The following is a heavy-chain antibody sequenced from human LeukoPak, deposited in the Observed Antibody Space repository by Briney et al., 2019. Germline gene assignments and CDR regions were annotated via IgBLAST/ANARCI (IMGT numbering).Heavy chain of an antibody. D-gene: IGHD2-15*01. CDR3: ARDIVVVVAVTSFDY. V-gene: IGHV1-18*01. CDR1: GYTFTSYG. Sequence: ASVKVSCKASGYTFTSYGISWVRQAPGQGLEWMGWISAYNGNTNYAQKLQGRVTMTTDTSTSTAYMELRSLRSDDTAVYYCARDIVVVVAVTSFDYWGQGTLVTVS. J-gene: IGHJ4*02. CDR2: ISAYNGNT.